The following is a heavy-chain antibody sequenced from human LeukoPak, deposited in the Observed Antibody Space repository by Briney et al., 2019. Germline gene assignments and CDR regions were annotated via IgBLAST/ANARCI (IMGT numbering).Heavy chain of an antibody. V-gene: IGHV1-69*01. Sequence: GASVKVSCKASGGTFSTYAISWVRQAPGQGLEWMGGFIPIFGTPNYAQKFQGRVTINADESTSTAYMELSSLRSEDTAVYYCARGYRGYDPNAKLRLDYHYHGMDVWGQGTTVTVSS. J-gene: IGHJ6*02. CDR2: FIPIFGTP. CDR3: ARGYRGYDPNAKLRLDYHYHGMDV. D-gene: IGHD5-12*01. CDR1: GGTFSTYA.